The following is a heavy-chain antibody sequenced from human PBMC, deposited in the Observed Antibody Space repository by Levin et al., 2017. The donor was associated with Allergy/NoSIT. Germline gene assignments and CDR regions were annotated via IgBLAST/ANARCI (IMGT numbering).Heavy chain of an antibody. J-gene: IGHJ5*02. CDR3: ARDMVEDGSGERYRVNWFDP. CDR1: GGSISSYY. Sequence: PSETLSLTCTVSGGSISSYYWSWIRQPAGKGLEWIGRIYTSGSTNYNPSLKSRVTMSVDTSKNQFSLKLSSVTAADTAVYYCARDMVEDGSGERYRVNWFDPWGQGTLVTVSS. D-gene: IGHD3-10*01. CDR2: IYTSGST. V-gene: IGHV4-4*07.